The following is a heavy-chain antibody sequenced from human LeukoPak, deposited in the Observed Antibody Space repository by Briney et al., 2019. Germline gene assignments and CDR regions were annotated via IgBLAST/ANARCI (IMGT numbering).Heavy chain of an antibody. J-gene: IGHJ4*02. Sequence: PSETLSLTCAVSGYSISSGYYWGWIRQPPGKGLEWIGSIYHSGSTYYNPSLKSRVTISVDTSKNQFPLKLSSVTAADTAVYYCARHLYDFWSKTVYYFDYWGQGTLVTVSS. CDR1: GYSISSGYY. CDR2: IYHSGST. D-gene: IGHD3-3*01. CDR3: ARHLYDFWSKTVYYFDY. V-gene: IGHV4-38-2*01.